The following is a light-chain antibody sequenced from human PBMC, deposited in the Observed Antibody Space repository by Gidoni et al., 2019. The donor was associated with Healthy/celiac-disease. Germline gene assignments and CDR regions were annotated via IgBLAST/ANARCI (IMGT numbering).Light chain of an antibody. CDR1: SSDVGGYNY. CDR2: EVS. CDR3: SSYTSSSTRV. Sequence: QSALTQPAHVSGSPGQAITLPCTGTSSDVGGYNYVSWYQQHPGKAPKLLIYEVSNRPSGVSNRFSGSKSGNTASLTISGLQAEDEADYYCSSYTSSSTRVFGGGTKLTV. V-gene: IGLV2-14*01. J-gene: IGLJ2*01.